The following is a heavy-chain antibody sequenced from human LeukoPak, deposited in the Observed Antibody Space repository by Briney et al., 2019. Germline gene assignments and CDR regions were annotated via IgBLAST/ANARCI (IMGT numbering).Heavy chain of an antibody. CDR3: ASSSTMDGTYYYYMDV. Sequence: GESLKISCKGSGYSFTSYWIGWVRQMPGKGLEWMGTIYPGDSDTRYSPSFQGQVTISAGKSISTAYLQWSSLKASDTAMYYCASSSTMDGTYYYYMDVWGKGTTVTVSS. D-gene: IGHD1-1*01. CDR1: GYSFTSYW. V-gene: IGHV5-51*01. CDR2: IYPGDSDT. J-gene: IGHJ6*03.